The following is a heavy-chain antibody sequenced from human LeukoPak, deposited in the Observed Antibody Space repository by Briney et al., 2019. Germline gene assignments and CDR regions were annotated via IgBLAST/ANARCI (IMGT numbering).Heavy chain of an antibody. CDR1: GFSFSDYS. Sequence: GGSLRLSCAASGFSFSDYSMNWVRQAPGKGLEWVSSISSSSSYIYYADSVKGRFTISRDNAKNSLYLQMNSLRAEDTAVYYCARDEASYYYGSGSFDYWGQGTLVTVSS. CDR3: ARDEASYYYGSGSFDY. V-gene: IGHV3-21*01. D-gene: IGHD3-10*01. CDR2: ISSSSSYI. J-gene: IGHJ4*02.